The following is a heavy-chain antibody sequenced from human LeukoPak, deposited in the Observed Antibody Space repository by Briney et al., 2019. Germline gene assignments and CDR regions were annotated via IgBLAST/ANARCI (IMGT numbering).Heavy chain of an antibody. J-gene: IGHJ3*02. D-gene: IGHD3-22*01. Sequence: SETLSLTCTVSGGSISSSSYYWGWIRQPPGKGLEWIGSIYYSGSTNYNPSLKSRVTISVDTSKNQFSLKMTSMTAADTAVYYCAKYLYDYSGLDAFDNWGQGTMVTVSS. CDR2: IYYSGST. CDR1: GGSISSSSYY. V-gene: IGHV4-39*07. CDR3: AKYLYDYSGLDAFDN.